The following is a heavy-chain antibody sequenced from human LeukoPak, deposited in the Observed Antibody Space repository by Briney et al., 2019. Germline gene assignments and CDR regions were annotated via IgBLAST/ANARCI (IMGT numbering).Heavy chain of an antibody. Sequence: SETLSLTCTVSGGSISSYYWSWIRQPPGKGLEWIGYIYYSGSTNYNPSLKSRVTISVDKSKNQFSLKLSSVTAADTAVYYCARATTGTTSDFDYWGQGTLVTVSS. CDR1: GGSISSYY. CDR3: ARATTGTTSDFDY. CDR2: IYYSGST. V-gene: IGHV4-59*12. D-gene: IGHD1-1*01. J-gene: IGHJ4*02.